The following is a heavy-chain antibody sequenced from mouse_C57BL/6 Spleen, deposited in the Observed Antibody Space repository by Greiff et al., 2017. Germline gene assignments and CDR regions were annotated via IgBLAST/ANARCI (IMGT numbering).Heavy chain of an antibody. D-gene: IGHD2-5*01. CDR1: GYTFTDYY. CDR3: ARCRTDYSNPTGYYFDY. CDR2: INPNNGGT. V-gene: IGHV1-26*01. J-gene: IGHJ2*01. Sequence: EVQLQQSGPELVKPGASVKISCKASGYTFTDYYMNWVKQSHGKSLEWIGDINPNNGGTSYNQKFKGKATLTVDKSSSTAYMELRSLTSEDSAVYYCARCRTDYSNPTGYYFDYWGQGTTLTVSS.